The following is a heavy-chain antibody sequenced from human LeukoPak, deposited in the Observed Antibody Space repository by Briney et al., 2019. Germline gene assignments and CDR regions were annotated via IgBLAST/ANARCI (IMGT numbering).Heavy chain of an antibody. D-gene: IGHD2-2*01. J-gene: IGHJ4*02. V-gene: IGHV4-61*02. CDR2: IYTSGST. CDR1: GGSISSGSYY. CDR3: ARQYRLGYCSSTSCYYFDY. Sequence: PSQTLSLTCTVSGGSISSGSYYWSWIRQPAGKGPEWIGRIYTSGSTSYNPSLKSRVTISVDTSKNQFSLKLSSVTAADTAVYYCARQYRLGYCSSTSCYYFDYWGQGTLVTVSS.